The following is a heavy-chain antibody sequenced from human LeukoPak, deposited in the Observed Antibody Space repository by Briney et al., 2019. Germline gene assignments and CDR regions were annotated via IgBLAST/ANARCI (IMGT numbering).Heavy chain of an antibody. CDR1: GFTFSSYS. Sequence: GGSLRLSCAASGFTFSSYSMNWVRQAPGKGLEWVSNISSSSSTIYYADSVKGRFTISRDNAKNSLYLQMNSLRAEDTAVYHCARDPRGWGIFGVGIHAFDIWGQGTMVTVSS. V-gene: IGHV3-48*04. CDR2: ISSSSSTI. J-gene: IGHJ3*02. CDR3: ARDPRGWGIFGVGIHAFDI. D-gene: IGHD3-3*01.